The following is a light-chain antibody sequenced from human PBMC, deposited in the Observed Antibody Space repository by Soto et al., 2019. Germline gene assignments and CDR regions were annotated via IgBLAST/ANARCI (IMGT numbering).Light chain of an antibody. J-gene: IGLJ3*02. CDR2: EVT. Sequence: QSALTQPASVSGSPGQSITISCTGTSSDVGSHNFVSWYQQRPGKAPKIMIFEVTKRPSGVSSRLSASKSGNTASLTISGVQAEDEAVYYCCLCLGSSTWVLGGGTKVPVL. V-gene: IGLV2-23*02. CDR3: CLCLGSSTWV. CDR1: SSDVGSHNF.